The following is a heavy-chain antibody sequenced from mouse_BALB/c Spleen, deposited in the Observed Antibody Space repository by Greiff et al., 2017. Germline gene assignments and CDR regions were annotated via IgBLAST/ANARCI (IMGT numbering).Heavy chain of an antibody. CDR1: GFTFSSYG. Sequence: VQLKESGGGLVQPGGSLKLSCAASGFTFSSYGMSWVRQTPDKRLELVATINSNGGSTYYPDSVKGRFTISRDNAKNTLYLQMSSLKSEDTAMYDCARDPGAIAYWGQGTLVTVSA. J-gene: IGHJ3*01. CDR2: INSNGGST. V-gene: IGHV5-6-3*01. CDR3: ARDPGAIAY.